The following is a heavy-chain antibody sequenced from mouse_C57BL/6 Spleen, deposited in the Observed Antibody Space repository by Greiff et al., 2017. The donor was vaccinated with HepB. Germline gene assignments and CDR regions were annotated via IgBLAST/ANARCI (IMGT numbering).Heavy chain of an antibody. D-gene: IGHD1-1*01. CDR1: GYAFSSSW. CDR2: IYPGDGDT. CDR3: ARPSTVVPYYAMDY. V-gene: IGHV1-82*01. J-gene: IGHJ4*01. Sequence: VQLQQSGPELVKPGASVKISCKASGYAFSSSWMNWVKQRPGKGLEWIGRIYPGDGDTNYNGKFKGKATLTADKSSSTAYMQLSSLTSEDSAVYFCARPSTVVPYYAMDYWGQGTSVTVSS.